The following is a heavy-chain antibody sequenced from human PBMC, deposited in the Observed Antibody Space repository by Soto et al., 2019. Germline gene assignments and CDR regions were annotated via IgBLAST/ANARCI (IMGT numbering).Heavy chain of an antibody. V-gene: IGHV1-69*06. CDR3: TRAEGGRSWFGGWIY. Sequence: GTSVKVTCKDSGGTFSSNASSWVRQAPGQGLEWMGGIIPIFGTANYAQKFQGRVTITADKSTSTAFMELSSLRSEDTAVYYCTRAEGGRSWFGGWIYWGQGTLVTVSS. CDR1: GGTFSSNA. CDR2: IIPIFGTA. J-gene: IGHJ4*02. D-gene: IGHD3-10*01.